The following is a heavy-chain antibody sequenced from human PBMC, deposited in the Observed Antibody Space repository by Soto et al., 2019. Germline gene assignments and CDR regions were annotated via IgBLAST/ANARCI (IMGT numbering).Heavy chain of an antibody. CDR2: INAGNGNT. D-gene: IGHD6-13*01. CDR1: GYTFTSYA. J-gene: IGHJ6*02. Sequence: QVQLVQSGAEVKKPGASVKVSCKASGYTFTSYAMHWVRQAPGQRLEWMGWINAGNGNTKYSQKFQGRVTITRDTSASTAYMELSSLRSEDTAVYYCARARIAAAGTRVGMDVWGQGTTVTVSS. CDR3: ARARIAAAGTRVGMDV. V-gene: IGHV1-3*01.